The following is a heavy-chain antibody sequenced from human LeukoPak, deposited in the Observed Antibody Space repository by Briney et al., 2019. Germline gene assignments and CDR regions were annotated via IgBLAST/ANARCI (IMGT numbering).Heavy chain of an antibody. V-gene: IGHV3-30*18. CDR1: GLTFSSYG. D-gene: IGHD2-2*01. Sequence: GRSLRLSCEASGLTFSSYGMHWVRQAPGKGVEWVAVISYDGSDKYYADSVKGRFSISRDNSKNMLYLYMHSLRVEDTAVFYCAKDRSSTYYGMDVWGQGTTVIVSS. CDR2: ISYDGSDK. J-gene: IGHJ6*02. CDR3: AKDRSSTYYGMDV.